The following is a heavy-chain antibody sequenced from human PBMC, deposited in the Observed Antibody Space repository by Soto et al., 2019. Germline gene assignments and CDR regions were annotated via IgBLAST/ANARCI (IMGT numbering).Heavy chain of an antibody. D-gene: IGHD5-12*01. J-gene: IGHJ6*03. V-gene: IGHV1-2*02. CDR2: INPNGGVT. Sequence: QVQLVQSGAEVKRPGASVTVSCRSSGDTFNDYYIHWVRQAPGQGLEWMGWINPNGGVTKYAQKFQGGVRMTRDTSIRTVYMQLSRLRSDDTAVYYCARESGGATATLDYYYFYMDVWGTGTTVTVSS. CDR1: GDTFNDYY. CDR3: ARESGGATATLDYYYFYMDV.